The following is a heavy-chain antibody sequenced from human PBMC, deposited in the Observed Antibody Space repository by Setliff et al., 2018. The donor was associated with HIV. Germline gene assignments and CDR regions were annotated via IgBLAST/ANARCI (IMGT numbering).Heavy chain of an antibody. CDR1: GASTSDNIYY. Sequence: PSETLSLTCSVTGASTSDNIYYWGWIRHSPGKGLEWIASAHYSGAIFYNPSLKSRVTMSVDTSGSRFSLKLTSVTAADTAVYYCARPSFGIGGGANLDSWGRGTLVTVSS. D-gene: IGHD3-3*01. CDR3: ARPSFGIGGGANLDS. V-gene: IGHV4-39*02. J-gene: IGHJ4*02. CDR2: AHYSGAI.